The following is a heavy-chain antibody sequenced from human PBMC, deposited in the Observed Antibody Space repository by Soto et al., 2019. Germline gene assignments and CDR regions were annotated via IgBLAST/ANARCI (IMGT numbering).Heavy chain of an antibody. J-gene: IGHJ4*02. V-gene: IGHV1-2*06. CDR3: ARVRYGDFSFQY. CDR1: GYTFTTFH. Sequence: QVHLVQSGAEVRKPGASVKVSCKASGYTFTTFHLHWVRLAPGQGLEWMGRINPDTGDSEYVQKFQGRVTLTRDTSMTTAYMELSSLTSDDTAIYFCARVRYGDFSFQYWGQGTPVSVSS. D-gene: IGHD4-17*01. CDR2: INPDTGDS.